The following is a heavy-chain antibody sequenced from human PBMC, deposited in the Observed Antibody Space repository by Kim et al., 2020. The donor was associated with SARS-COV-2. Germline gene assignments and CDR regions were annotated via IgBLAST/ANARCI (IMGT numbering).Heavy chain of an antibody. CDR2: ISSSSSYI. CDR1: GFTFSSYS. V-gene: IGHV3-21*01. J-gene: IGHJ4*02. CDR3: ARDRTDGYNLAHLWFDY. D-gene: IGHD5-12*01. Sequence: GGSLRLSCAASGFTFSSYSMNWVRQAPGTGLEWVSSISSSSSYIYYADSVKGRFTISRDNAKNSQYLQMNSLRAEDTAVYYCARDRTDGYNLAHLWFDYWGQGTLVTVSS.